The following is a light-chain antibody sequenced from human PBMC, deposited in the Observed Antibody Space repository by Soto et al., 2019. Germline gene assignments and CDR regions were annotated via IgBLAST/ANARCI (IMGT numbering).Light chain of an antibody. CDR1: QDISNY. J-gene: IGKJ4*01. CDR3: QQYDNLPLT. CDR2: AAS. Sequence: DIQMTQSPSSLSASVGDRVTITCQASQDISNYLNWYQQKPGKAPQLLIYAASNLETGVPSRFTGSGSGTDFTFTISSLQPEDIATYYCQQYDNLPLTFGGGTKVEI. V-gene: IGKV1-33*01.